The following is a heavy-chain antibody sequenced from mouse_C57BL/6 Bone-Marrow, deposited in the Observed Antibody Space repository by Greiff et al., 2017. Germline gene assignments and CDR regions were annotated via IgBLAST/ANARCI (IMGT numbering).Heavy chain of an antibody. CDR2: IYPRDGST. V-gene: IGHV1-78*01. Sequence: VQLQQSDAELVKPGASVKISCKVSGYTFTDHTIHWMKQRPEQGLEWIGYIYPRDGSTKYNEKFKGKATLTADKSSSTAYMQLNSLTSEDSAVXFCAGERMFTPTAYYYAMDYWGQGTSVTVSS. CDR1: GYTFTDHT. D-gene: IGHD2-2*01. CDR3: AGERMFTPTAYYYAMDY. J-gene: IGHJ4*01.